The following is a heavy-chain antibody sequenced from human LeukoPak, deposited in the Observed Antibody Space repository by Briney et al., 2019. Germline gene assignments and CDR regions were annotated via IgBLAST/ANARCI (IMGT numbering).Heavy chain of an antibody. V-gene: IGHV4-59*01. J-gene: IGHJ4*02. CDR3: ARDSGDYFDY. CDR2: IYYSGST. Sequence: SETLSLTCAVYGGSFSGYYWSWIRQPPGKGLEWIGYIYYSGSTNYNPSLKSRVIISVDTSKNQFSLKLSSVAAADTAVYYCARDSGDYFDYWGQGTLVTVSS. CDR1: GGSFSGYY. D-gene: IGHD4-17*01.